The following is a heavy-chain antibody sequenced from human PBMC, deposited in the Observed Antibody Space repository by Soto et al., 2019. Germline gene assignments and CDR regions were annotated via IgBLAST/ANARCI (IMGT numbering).Heavy chain of an antibody. CDR1: GGTFSGYA. D-gene: IGHD1-7*01. V-gene: IGHV1-69*13. J-gene: IGHJ4*02. CDR2: TIPIFGTA. CDR3: ARVLSSITGTTFDY. Sequence: GASVKVSCKASGGTFSGYAISWVRQAPGQGLEWMGGTIPIFGTANYAQKFQGRVTITADESTSTAYMELSSLRSEDTAVYYCARVLSSITGTTFDYWGQGTLVTVSS.